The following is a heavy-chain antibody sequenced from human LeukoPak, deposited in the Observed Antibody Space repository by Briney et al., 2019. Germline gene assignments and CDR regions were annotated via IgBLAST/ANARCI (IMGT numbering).Heavy chain of an antibody. D-gene: IGHD1-26*01. V-gene: IGHV3-11*05. CDR2: ISSSNSYT. J-gene: IGHJ4*02. Sequence: GGSLRLSCADSGFIFSDYYMSWIRPAPGKGLEWVSYISSSNSYTNYADSVKGRFTISRDNAKNSLYLQMNSLRAEDTAVYYCARVSGSYQFDYWGQGTLVTVSS. CDR3: ARVSGSYQFDY. CDR1: GFIFSDYY.